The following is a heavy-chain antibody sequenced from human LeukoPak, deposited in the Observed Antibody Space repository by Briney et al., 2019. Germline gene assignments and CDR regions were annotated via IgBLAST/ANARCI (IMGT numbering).Heavy chain of an antibody. CDR2: IYPGDSDT. D-gene: IGHD2-15*01. J-gene: IGHJ4*02. CDR1: GYTFSSYW. V-gene: IGHV5-51*01. CDR3: ARRDCSGGGCSFDY. Sequence: GESLKISCKGSGYTFSSYWIAWVRQMPGKGLEWMGIIYPGDSDTRYSPSFQGQVSISADKSISTAHLQWSSLKASDTAMYYCARRDCSGGGCSFDYWGQGTLVTVSS.